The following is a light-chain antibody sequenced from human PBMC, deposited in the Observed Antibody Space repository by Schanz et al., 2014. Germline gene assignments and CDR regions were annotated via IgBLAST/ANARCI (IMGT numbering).Light chain of an antibody. CDR1: SSDVGGTNY. J-gene: IGLJ3*02. CDR3: NSFTSSHTHV. Sequence: QSALTQPASVSGSPGQSITLSCTGTSSDVGGTNYVSWYQQHPGKVPKLMIYDVSNRPSGVSNRFSGSKSGNTASLTISGLQAEDEADYYCNSFTSSHTHVFNGGTKLTVL. V-gene: IGLV2-14*01. CDR2: DVS.